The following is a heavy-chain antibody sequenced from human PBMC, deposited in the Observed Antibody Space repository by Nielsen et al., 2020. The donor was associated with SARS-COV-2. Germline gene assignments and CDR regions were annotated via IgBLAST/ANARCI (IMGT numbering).Heavy chain of an antibody. Sequence: ASVKVSCKASGYTFTSYGISWVRQAPGQGLEWMGWISAYNGNTNYAQKLQGRVTMTRDTSTSTVYMELSSLRSEDTAVYYCAREHFVGGLGIVVVISTILDYWGQGTLVTVSS. D-gene: IGHD3-22*01. CDR2: ISAYNGNT. J-gene: IGHJ4*02. CDR1: GYTFTSYG. V-gene: IGHV1-18*01. CDR3: AREHFVGGLGIVVVISTILDY.